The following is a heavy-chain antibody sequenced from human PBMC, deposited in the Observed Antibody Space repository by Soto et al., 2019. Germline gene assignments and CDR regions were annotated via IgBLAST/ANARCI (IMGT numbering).Heavy chain of an antibody. CDR2: INHSGST. J-gene: IGHJ4*02. CDR3: ARGLSINYYDSSGYSDY. D-gene: IGHD3-22*01. V-gene: IGHV4-34*01. CDR1: VGSLIGYY. Sequence: SETRSLTCAFYVGSLIGYYWSGIRQPPGDGLEWIVEINHSGSTNYNPSLKSLVTISVDTSKNQFSLKLSSVTAADTAVYYCARGLSINYYDSSGYSDYWGQGTLVTVSS.